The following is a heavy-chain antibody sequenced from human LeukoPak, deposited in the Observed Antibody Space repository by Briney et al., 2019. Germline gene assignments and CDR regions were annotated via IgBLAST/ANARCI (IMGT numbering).Heavy chain of an antibody. CDR3: AVVWGLRLPFDY. Sequence: GASVKVSCKASGYTFTSYDINWVRQATGQGLEWMGWMNPNSGNTGYAQKFQGRVTMTRITSISTAYMELSSLRSEDTAVYYCAVVWGLRLPFDYWGQGTLVTVSS. V-gene: IGHV1-8*01. D-gene: IGHD5-12*01. CDR2: MNPNSGNT. J-gene: IGHJ4*02. CDR1: GYTFTSYD.